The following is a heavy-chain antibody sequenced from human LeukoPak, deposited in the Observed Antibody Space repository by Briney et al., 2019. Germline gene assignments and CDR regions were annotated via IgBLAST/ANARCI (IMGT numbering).Heavy chain of an antibody. CDR3: ARDYGDYDGFDT. CDR1: GGTFSSYA. J-gene: IGHJ3*02. CDR2: IIPIFGTA. Sequence: SVKVSCKASGGTFSSYAISWVRQAPGQGLEWMGGIIPIFGTANYAQKFQGRVTITTDESTSTAYMELSSLRSEDTAVYYCARDYGDYDGFDTWGQGTMVTVSS. V-gene: IGHV1-69*05. D-gene: IGHD4-17*01.